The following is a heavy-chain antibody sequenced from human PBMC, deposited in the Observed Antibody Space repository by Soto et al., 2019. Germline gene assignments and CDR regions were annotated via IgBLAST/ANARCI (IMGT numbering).Heavy chain of an antibody. CDR1: GFPFSSYG. J-gene: IGHJ4*02. Sequence: GGSLRLSCAASGFPFSSYGMHWVRQAPGKGLEWVGVIWYDGSNKDYADSVKGRFTISRDNSKNTLYLQMNSLRADDTAVYYCASSINWGQGTLVTVSS. V-gene: IGHV3-33*01. CDR2: IWYDGSNK. CDR3: ASSIN.